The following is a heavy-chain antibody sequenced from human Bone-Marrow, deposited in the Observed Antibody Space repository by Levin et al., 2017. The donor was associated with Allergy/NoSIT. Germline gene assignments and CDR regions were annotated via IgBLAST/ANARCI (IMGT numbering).Heavy chain of an antibody. CDR1: GFIGFTFSSAW. V-gene: IGHV3-15*01. J-gene: IGHJ4*02. CDR3: TTGVNGGEDS. CDR2: IKSKVDGGTA. Sequence: ETLSLTCAASGFIGFTFSSAWMSWVRQAPGKGLEWVGRIKSKVDGGTADYGAPVKGRFTLLRDDSKSTLYLQMNNLQTEDTAVYYCTTGVNGGEDSWGQGTLVTVSS. D-gene: IGHD2-21*01.